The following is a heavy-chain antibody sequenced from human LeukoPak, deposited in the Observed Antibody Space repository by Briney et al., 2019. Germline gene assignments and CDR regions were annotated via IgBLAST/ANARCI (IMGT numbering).Heavy chain of an antibody. CDR1: GVSISSGGYS. CDR3: ARAMVVAATHFDY. CDR2: IYHSGST. D-gene: IGHD2-15*01. J-gene: IGHJ4*02. Sequence: SETLSLTCAVSGVSISSGGYSWSWIRQPPGKGLEWIGYIYHSGSTYYNPSLKSRVTISVDRFKNQFSLKLSSVTAAGTAVYYCARAMVVAATHFDYWGQGTLVTVSS. V-gene: IGHV4-30-2*01.